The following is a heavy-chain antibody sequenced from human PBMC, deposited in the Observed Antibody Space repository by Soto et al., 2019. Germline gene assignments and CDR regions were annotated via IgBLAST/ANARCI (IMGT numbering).Heavy chain of an antibody. J-gene: IGHJ4*02. Sequence: EVQLVESGGGLVKPGGSLRLSCAASGFTFSSYSMNWVRQAPGKGLEWVSSISSSSSYIYYADSVKGRFTISRDNAKNSLYLQMNRLRAEDTAVYYCARDRTMMYSSSWPYFDYWGQGTLVTVSS. CDR2: ISSSSSYI. CDR3: ARDRTMMYSSSWPYFDY. CDR1: GFTFSSYS. D-gene: IGHD6-13*01. V-gene: IGHV3-21*01.